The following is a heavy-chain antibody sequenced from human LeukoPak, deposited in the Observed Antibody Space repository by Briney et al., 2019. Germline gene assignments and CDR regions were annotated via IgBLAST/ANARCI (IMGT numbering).Heavy chain of an antibody. CDR2: ISAYNGNT. V-gene: IGHV1-18*01. D-gene: IGHD6-19*01. CDR3: ARDSLSSGWFGEDWYFDL. Sequence: ASVKVSCKASGYTFTSYGISWVRQAPGQGLEWLGWISAYNGNTNYAQKLQGRVTMTTDTSTSTAYMELRSLRSDDTAVYYCARDSLSSGWFGEDWYFDLWGRGPLVTVSS. CDR1: GYTFTSYG. J-gene: IGHJ2*01.